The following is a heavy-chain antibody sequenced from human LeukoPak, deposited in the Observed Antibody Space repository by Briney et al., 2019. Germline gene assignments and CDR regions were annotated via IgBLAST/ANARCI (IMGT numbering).Heavy chain of an antibody. CDR2: ISTSSGTI. CDR1: GFSFSSYG. D-gene: IGHD2-15*01. J-gene: IGHJ4*02. CDR3: ARVDCSGGSCYSALTL. Sequence: GGSLRLSCAASGFSFSSYGMNWVRQAPGKGLEWISYISTSSGTIYYADSVEGRFTISRDSARNSLFLQMNSLRDDDTAGYYCARVDCSGGSCYSALTLWGQGTLVTVSS. V-gene: IGHV3-48*02.